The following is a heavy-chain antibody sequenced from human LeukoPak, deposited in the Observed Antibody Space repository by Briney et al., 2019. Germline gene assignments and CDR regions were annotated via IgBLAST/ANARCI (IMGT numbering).Heavy chain of an antibody. CDR1: GGTFSSYA. J-gene: IGHJ4*02. Sequence: ASVKVSCKASGGTFSSYAISWVRQAPGQGLEWMGGIIPIFGTANYAQKFQGRVTITADESTSTAYMELSSLRSEDTAVYYCARDPYDSSSWSPSGYWGQGTLVTVSS. D-gene: IGHD6-13*01. V-gene: IGHV1-69*13. CDR3: ARDPYDSSSWSPSGY. CDR2: IIPIFGTA.